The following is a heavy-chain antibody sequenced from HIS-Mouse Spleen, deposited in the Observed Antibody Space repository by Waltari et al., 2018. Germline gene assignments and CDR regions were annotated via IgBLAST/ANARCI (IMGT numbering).Heavy chain of an antibody. J-gene: IGHJ3*02. CDR3: ARGMGSSWPYDAFDI. Sequence: EVQLVESGGGLVQSGGSLRLSCAASGFTFSSFLMPWVRQVLGKGLVWVSRIKSDGSSTSYAESVKGRFTISRDNAKNTLYLQMNSLRAEDTAVYYCARGMGSSWPYDAFDIWGQGTMVTVSS. D-gene: IGHD6-13*01. CDR2: IKSDGSST. CDR1: GFTFSSFL. V-gene: IGHV3-74*01.